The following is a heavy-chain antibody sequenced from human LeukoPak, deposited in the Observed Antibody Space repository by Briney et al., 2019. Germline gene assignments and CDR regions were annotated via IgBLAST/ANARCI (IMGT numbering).Heavy chain of an antibody. D-gene: IGHD3-22*01. J-gene: IGHJ4*02. Sequence: GGSLRLSCAASGFTFSDYNMNWVRRTPGKGLEWVSSITTSSTYMFYADSVRGRFTISRDNAENSLYLQMNSLRAEDTAVYYCAKAERYYYDSSGYFFDYWGQGTLVTVSS. CDR3: AKAERYYYDSSGYFFDY. CDR1: GFTFSDYN. CDR2: ITTSSTYM. V-gene: IGHV3-21*04.